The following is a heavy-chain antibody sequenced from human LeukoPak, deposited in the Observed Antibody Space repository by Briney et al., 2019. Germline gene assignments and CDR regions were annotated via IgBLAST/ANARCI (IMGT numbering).Heavy chain of an antibody. J-gene: IGHJ3*02. CDR1: GFTFDDYA. V-gene: IGHV3-9*01. D-gene: IGHD3-10*01. Sequence: GRSLRLSCAASGFTFDDYAMHWVRQAPGKGLEWVSGISWNSGSIGYADFVKGRFTISRDNAKNSLYLQMNSLRAEDTALYYCAKVQPLWFGELVGAFDIWGQGTMVTVSS. CDR2: ISWNSGSI. CDR3: AKVQPLWFGELVGAFDI.